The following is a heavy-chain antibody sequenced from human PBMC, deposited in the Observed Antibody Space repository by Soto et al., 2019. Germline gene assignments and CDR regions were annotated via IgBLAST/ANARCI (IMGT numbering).Heavy chain of an antibody. CDR2: ISANNGDT. CDR1: GYTFTNYG. CDR3: ARVMVVSSTGNWFDP. V-gene: IGHV1-18*01. Sequence: QVQLVQSGAEVKNPGASVKVSCKASGYTFTNYGFTWVRQAPGQGLDWMGWISANNGDTNYAQKIQGRVSMTTDTSTSIVYMEMRSLRSDVTSVYYCARVMVVSSTGNWFDPWGQGTPVTVSS. J-gene: IGHJ5*02. D-gene: IGHD2-21*02.